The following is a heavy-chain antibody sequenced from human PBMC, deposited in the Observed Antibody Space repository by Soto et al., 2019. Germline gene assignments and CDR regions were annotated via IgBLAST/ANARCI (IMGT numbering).Heavy chain of an antibody. CDR1: GGTFSSYA. J-gene: IGHJ5*02. CDR2: IIPIFGTA. Sequence: QVQLVQSGAEVKKPGSSVKVSCKASGGTFSSYAISWVRQAPGQGLGWMGGIIPIFGTANYAQKFQGRVTITADESTSTAYMELSSLRSEDTAVYYCARGRYDPFTPTNWFDPWGQGTLVTVSS. V-gene: IGHV1-69*01. D-gene: IGHD3-16*01. CDR3: ARGRYDPFTPTNWFDP.